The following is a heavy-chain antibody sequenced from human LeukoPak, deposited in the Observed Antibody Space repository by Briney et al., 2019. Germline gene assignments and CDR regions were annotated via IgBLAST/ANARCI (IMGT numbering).Heavy chain of an antibody. D-gene: IGHD1-26*01. CDR1: GFTFTSSA. Sequence: ASVKVSCKASGFTFTSSAMQWVRQARGQRLEWIGWIVVGSGNTNYAQKFQGRVTMTRDTSTSTVYMELSSLRSEDTAVYYCAREGSTMPWFDPWGQGTLVTVSS. J-gene: IGHJ5*02. CDR2: IVVGSGNT. CDR3: AREGSTMPWFDP. V-gene: IGHV1-58*02.